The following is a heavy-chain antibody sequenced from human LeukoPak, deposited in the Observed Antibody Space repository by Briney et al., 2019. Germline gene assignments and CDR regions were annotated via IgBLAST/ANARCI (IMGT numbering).Heavy chain of an antibody. J-gene: IGHJ4*02. CDR2: INPNSGGT. D-gene: IGHD2-2*01. V-gene: IGHV1-2*06. CDR3: ARDPGSSTSCYDY. CDR1: GYTFPSYF. Sequence: ASVKVSCKASGYTFPSYFMHWVRQAPGQGLEWMGRINPNSGGTNYAQKFQGRVTMTRDTSISTAYMELSRLRSDDTAVYYCARDPGSSTSCYDYWGQGTLVTVSS.